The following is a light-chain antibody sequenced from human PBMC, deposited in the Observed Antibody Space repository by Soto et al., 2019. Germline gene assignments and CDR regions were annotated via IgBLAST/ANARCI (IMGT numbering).Light chain of an antibody. J-gene: IGKJ2*01. CDR1: QPINSW. Sequence: DVQMTQSPSTLSASVGDRVTITCRASQPINSWLAWFQQKPGEAPQLLIHDASSLESGVPSRFSGIGFGTDFTLTITNLQPEDVSTYYCHQYKTYPFTFGQGTKLEIK. CDR2: DAS. V-gene: IGKV1-5*01. CDR3: HQYKTYPFT.